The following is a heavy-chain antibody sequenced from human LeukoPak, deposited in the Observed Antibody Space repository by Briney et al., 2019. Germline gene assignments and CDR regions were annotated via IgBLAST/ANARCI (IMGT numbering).Heavy chain of an antibody. D-gene: IGHD3-22*01. V-gene: IGHV3-30*18. CDR3: AKDLNKYDSSGYYAPWDY. Sequence: GGSLRLSCAASGFTFSSYGMHWVRQAPGKGLEWVAVISYDGSNKYYADSVKGRFTISRDNSKNTLYLQMNSLRAEDTAVYYCAKDLNKYDSSGYYAPWDYWGQGTLVTVSS. CDR1: GFTFSSYG. CDR2: ISYDGSNK. J-gene: IGHJ4*02.